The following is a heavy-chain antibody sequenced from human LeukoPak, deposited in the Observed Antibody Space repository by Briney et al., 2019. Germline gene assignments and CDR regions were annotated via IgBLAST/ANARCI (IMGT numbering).Heavy chain of an antibody. Sequence: PGRSLRLSCAASGFTFSSYGMHWVRQAPGKGLEWVAVISYDGSNKYYADSVKGRFSISRDNSKSTLYLQMNSLRAEDTAVYFCASETTVTAPSDYWGQGTLVTVSS. D-gene: IGHD4-17*01. V-gene: IGHV3-30*03. CDR2: ISYDGSNK. CDR1: GFTFSSYG. J-gene: IGHJ4*02. CDR3: ASETTVTAPSDY.